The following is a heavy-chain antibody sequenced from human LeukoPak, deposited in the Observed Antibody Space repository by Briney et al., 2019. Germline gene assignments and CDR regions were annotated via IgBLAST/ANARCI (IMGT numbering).Heavy chain of an antibody. V-gene: IGHV3-30*18. J-gene: IGHJ4*02. D-gene: IGHD2-21*02. CDR2: ISYDGSDK. Sequence: GRSLRLSCAASAFTFSSYGMHWVRQAPGKGLEWVALISYDGSDKDYAKSVKGRFTISRDNSKNTLYLQMNSLRAEDTAVYYCAKDLSGGDCPDYWGQGTLVTVSS. CDR1: AFTFSSYG. CDR3: AKDLSGGDCPDY.